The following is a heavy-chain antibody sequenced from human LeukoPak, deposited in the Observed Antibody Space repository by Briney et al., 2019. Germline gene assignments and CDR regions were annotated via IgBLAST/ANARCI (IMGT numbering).Heavy chain of an antibody. CDR3: ARGQYSPDY. V-gene: IGHV3-33*01. J-gene: IGHJ4*02. Sequence: PGGSLILSCAASGFTLSSYGMHWVRQAPGKGLQWVAVIWYDGSKKYYTDSVKGRFTISRDNSKNTLYLQVDSVRAEDTAVYYCARGQYSPDYWGQGTLVTVSS. CDR1: GFTLSSYG. CDR2: IWYDGSKK. D-gene: IGHD2-15*01.